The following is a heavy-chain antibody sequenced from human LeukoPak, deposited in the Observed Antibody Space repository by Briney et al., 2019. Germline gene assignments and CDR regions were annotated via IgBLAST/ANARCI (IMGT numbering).Heavy chain of an antibody. V-gene: IGHV3-74*01. CDR1: GFTFSSYW. J-gene: IGHJ6*02. CDR2: IQSDGSRT. D-gene: IGHD2-2*01. Sequence: GGSLRLSWAASGFTFSSYWMHWVRQAPGKGLVWVSRIQSDGSRTTYADSVKGRFTISRDNAKKTLYLQMNSLGAGDTAVYYCARGRGYCSSTSCYRGMDVWGQGTTVTVSS. CDR3: ARGRGYCSSTSCYRGMDV.